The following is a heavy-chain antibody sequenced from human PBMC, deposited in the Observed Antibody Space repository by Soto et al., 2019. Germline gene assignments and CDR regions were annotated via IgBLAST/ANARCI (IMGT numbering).Heavy chain of an antibody. CDR2: IYYSGSA. CDR1: GDSVTSVSDY. D-gene: IGHD3-10*01. Sequence: SETLSLTCAVSGDSVTSVSDYWSWIRQPPGKGLEWIGYIYYSGSADYNPSLGSRVTISIDTSKNQFSLKLTSVTAADTAVYYCARGVGFGYYYYHMDLWGQGTTVTVSS. V-gene: IGHV4-61*01. J-gene: IGHJ6*02. CDR3: ARGVGFGYYYYHMDL.